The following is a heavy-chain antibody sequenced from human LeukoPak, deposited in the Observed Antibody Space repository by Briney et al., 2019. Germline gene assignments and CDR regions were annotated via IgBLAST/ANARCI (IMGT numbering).Heavy chain of an antibody. Sequence: GGSLRLSCAASGFTFSDYWMSWVRQAPGKGLEWVSYISSINIYYADSLKGRFTISRDNAKNSVYLQMNSLRDEDTAIYYCARDKDWGFDFWGQGTLVTVSS. V-gene: IGHV3-69-1*01. D-gene: IGHD7-27*01. CDR2: ISSINI. CDR1: GFTFSDYW. CDR3: ARDKDWGFDF. J-gene: IGHJ4*02.